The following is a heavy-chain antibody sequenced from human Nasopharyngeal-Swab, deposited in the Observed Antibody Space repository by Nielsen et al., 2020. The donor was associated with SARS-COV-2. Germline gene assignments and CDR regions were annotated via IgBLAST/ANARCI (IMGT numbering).Heavy chain of an antibody. CDR3: ARYCSSTSCSLGMDV. D-gene: IGHD2-2*01. CDR1: GGSISSYY. V-gene: IGHV4-59*12. Sequence: SETLSLTCTVSGGSISSYYWSWIRQPPGKGLEWIGYIYHSGSTNYNPSLKSRVTISVDTSKNQFSLKLSSVTAADTAVYYCARYCSSTSCSLGMDVWGQGTTVTVSS. J-gene: IGHJ6*02. CDR2: IYHSGST.